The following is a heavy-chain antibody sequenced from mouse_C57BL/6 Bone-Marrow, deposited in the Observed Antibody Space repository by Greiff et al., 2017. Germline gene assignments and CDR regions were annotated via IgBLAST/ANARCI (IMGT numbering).Heavy chain of an antibody. J-gene: IGHJ3*01. CDR2: INPSSGYT. Sequence: QVTLKVSGAELARPGASVKMSCKASGYTFTSYTMHWVKQRPGQGLEWIGYINPSSGYTKYNQKFKDKATLTADKSSSTAYMQLSSLTSADSAVYYCARDYYSNFFAYWGQGTLVTVSA. V-gene: IGHV1-4*01. D-gene: IGHD2-5*01. CDR1: GYTFTSYT. CDR3: ARDYYSNFFAY.